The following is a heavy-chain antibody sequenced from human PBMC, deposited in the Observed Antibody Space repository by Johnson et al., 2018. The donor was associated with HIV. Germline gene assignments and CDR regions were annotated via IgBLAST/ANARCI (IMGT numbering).Heavy chain of an antibody. Sequence: VKLVESGGGLVQPGGSLILSCAASGFTFSSYWMHWVRQAPGKGLVWVSRISSDGSSTYYADSVKGRFTISRDNAKNSLYLQMNSLRAEDTALYYCAREVAARPRGGLSAFDIWGQGTMVTVSS. CDR1: GFTFSSYW. V-gene: IGHV3-74*01. CDR2: ISSDGSST. D-gene: IGHD6-6*01. CDR3: AREVAARPRGGLSAFDI. J-gene: IGHJ3*02.